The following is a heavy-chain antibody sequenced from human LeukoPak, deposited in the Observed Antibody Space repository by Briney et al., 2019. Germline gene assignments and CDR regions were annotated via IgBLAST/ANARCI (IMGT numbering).Heavy chain of an antibody. D-gene: IGHD2-2*01. Sequence: PGGSLRLSCAASGFTFSDAWMNWVRQAPGKGLEWVAVISYDGSNKYYADSVKGRFTISRDNSKNTLYLQMNSLRAEDTAVYYCAREIPHSSTTYGMDVWGQGTTVTVSS. J-gene: IGHJ6*02. CDR2: ISYDGSNK. CDR3: AREIPHSSTTYGMDV. V-gene: IGHV3-30*03. CDR1: GFTFSDAW.